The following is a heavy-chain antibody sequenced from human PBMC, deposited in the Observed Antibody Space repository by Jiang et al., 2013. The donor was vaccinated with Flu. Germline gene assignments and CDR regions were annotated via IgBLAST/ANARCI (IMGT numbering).Heavy chain of an antibody. Sequence: SGAEVKKPGSSVKVSCKASGGTLTSYGISWVRQAPGQGLEWMGGIIPIFGTSDFAQRFQGRLTITADELTNTAYMELSGLRSDDTAVYYCARGVGGYSHGYILYWGQGTWSPSP. V-gene: IGHV1-69*01. J-gene: IGHJ4*02. CDR2: IIPIFGTS. CDR3: ARGVGGYSHGYILY. D-gene: IGHD5-18*01. CDR1: GGTLTSYG.